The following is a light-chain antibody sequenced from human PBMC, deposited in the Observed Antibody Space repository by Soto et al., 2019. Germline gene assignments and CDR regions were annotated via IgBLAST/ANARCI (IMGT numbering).Light chain of an antibody. CDR1: QGIRND. Sequence: AIPMTQSPSSLSATVGDRVSITCQASQGIRNDLGWYQQKPGKAPKLLIYAASSLQSGVPSRFSGSGSGTDFTLTLSSLQPEDFATYYCLQDYNYPYTFGQGTKLEIK. V-gene: IGKV1-6*01. J-gene: IGKJ2*01. CDR2: AAS. CDR3: LQDYNYPYT.